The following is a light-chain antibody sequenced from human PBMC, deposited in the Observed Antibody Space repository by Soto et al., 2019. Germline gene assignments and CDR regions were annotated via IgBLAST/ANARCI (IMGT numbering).Light chain of an antibody. CDR3: QHYNSYSEA. J-gene: IGKJ1*01. CDR2: KAS. V-gene: IGKV1-5*03. Sequence: DIQMTQSPSSLSASVGDRFTITVRASQTISSWLAWYQQKPGKAPKLLIYKASTLKSGVPSRFSGSGSGTEFTLTISSLQPDDFATYYCQHYNSYSEAFGQGTKVDIK. CDR1: QTISSW.